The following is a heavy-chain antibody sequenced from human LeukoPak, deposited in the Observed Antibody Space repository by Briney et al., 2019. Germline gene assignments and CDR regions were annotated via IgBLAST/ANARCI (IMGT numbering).Heavy chain of an antibody. D-gene: IGHD3-16*01. CDR1: GVIVSSNY. CDR3: AKDGPSWGSYFHY. Sequence: GGSLRLSCEVSGVIVSSNYLSWVRQPPGKGLEWVSSITGSGDSTHYADSVKGRFTISRDNSRNTPYLQMNSPRAEDTAVYYCAKDGPSWGSYFHYWGQGTLVTVSS. V-gene: IGHV3-23*01. J-gene: IGHJ4*02. CDR2: ITGSGDST.